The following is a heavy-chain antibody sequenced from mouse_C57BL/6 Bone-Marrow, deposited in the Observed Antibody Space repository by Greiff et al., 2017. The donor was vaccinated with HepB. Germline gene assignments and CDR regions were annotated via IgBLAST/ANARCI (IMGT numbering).Heavy chain of an antibody. D-gene: IGHD1-1*01. CDR2: INPGSGGT. CDR1: GYAFTNYL. J-gene: IGHJ1*03. CDR3: AREGATVVATRYFDV. V-gene: IGHV1-54*01. Sequence: VMLVESGAELVRPGTSVKVSCKASGYAFTNYLIEWVKQRPGQGLEWIGVINPGSGGTNYNEKFKGKATLTADKSSSTAYMQLSSLTSEDSAVYFCAREGATVVATRYFDVWGTGTTVTVSS.